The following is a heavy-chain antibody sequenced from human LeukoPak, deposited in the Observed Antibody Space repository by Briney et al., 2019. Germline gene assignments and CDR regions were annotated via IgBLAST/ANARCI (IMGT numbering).Heavy chain of an antibody. V-gene: IGHV1-69*01. J-gene: IGHJ3*02. CDR2: IIPIFGTA. Sequence: SVKVTCKASGGTFSSYAMSWVRQAPGQGLEWMGGIIPIFGTANYAQKFQGRVTITADESTSTANMELSSLRSEDTPVQSRARGSISWGGSIVGAPDALYMSGEGWMVTVSS. CDR1: GGTFSSYA. CDR3: ARGSISWGGSIVGAPDALYM. D-gene: IGHD1-26*01.